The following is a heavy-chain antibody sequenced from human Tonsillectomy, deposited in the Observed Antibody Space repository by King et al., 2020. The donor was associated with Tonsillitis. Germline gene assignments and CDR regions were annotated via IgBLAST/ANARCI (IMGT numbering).Heavy chain of an antibody. V-gene: IGHV6-1*01. D-gene: IGHD4-23*01. Sequence: VQLQQSGPGLGKPSQTLSLTCAISGYSVSSNSAAWNWISQSPSRGLEWLGRTYYRSKWYNDYAVAVKSRITFNADTSKNQFSLQLNSVTPEDTAVYYCARDLSGTSESSNWFDPWGQGTLVTVSS. J-gene: IGHJ5*02. CDR1: GYSVSSNSAA. CDR2: TYYRSKWYN. CDR3: ARDLSGTSESSNWFDP.